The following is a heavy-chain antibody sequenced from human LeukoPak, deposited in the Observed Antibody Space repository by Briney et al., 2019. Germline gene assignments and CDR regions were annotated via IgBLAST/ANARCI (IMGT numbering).Heavy chain of an antibody. V-gene: IGHV1-46*01. J-gene: IGHJ6*03. D-gene: IGHD5-24*01. CDR2: INPSGGST. CDR1: GYTFTSYY. Sequence: ASVKVSCKASGYTFTSYYMHWVRQAPGQGLEWMGIINPSGGSTSYAQKFQGRVTMTRDTSTSTVYMELSSLRSEDTAVYYCARGRREMDTRKKTYYYYYMDVWGKGTTVTVSS. CDR3: ARGRREMDTRKKTYYYYYMDV.